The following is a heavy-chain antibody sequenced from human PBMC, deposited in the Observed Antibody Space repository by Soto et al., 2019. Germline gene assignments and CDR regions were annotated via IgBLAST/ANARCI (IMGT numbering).Heavy chain of an antibody. CDR3: ARGLQRGKSGGYYFDY. CDR2: INHSGST. V-gene: IGHV4-34*01. D-gene: IGHD2-15*01. J-gene: IGHJ4*02. Sequence: QVQLQQWGAGLLKPSETLSLTCAVYGGSFSGYYWSWIRQPPGKGLEWIGEINHSGSTNYNPSLKSRVTISVDTSKNQFSLKLSSVTAADTAVYYCARGLQRGKSGGYYFDYWGQGTLFTVSS. CDR1: GGSFSGYY.